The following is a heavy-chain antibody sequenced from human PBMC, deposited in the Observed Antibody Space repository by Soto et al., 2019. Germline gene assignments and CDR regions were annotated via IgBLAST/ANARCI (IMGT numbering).Heavy chain of an antibody. Sequence: QPGGSLRLSCAASGFTFSSYAMSWIRQAPGKGLEWVSVISGSGGSTHYADSVKGRFTISRDNSKNKLFLQMNSLRAEDTAIYYCAKDRPIFGIVRLWDSWGQGTLVTVSS. CDR2: ISGSGGST. J-gene: IGHJ4*02. CDR3: AKDRPIFGIVRLWDS. CDR1: GFTFSSYA. D-gene: IGHD3-3*01. V-gene: IGHV3-23*01.